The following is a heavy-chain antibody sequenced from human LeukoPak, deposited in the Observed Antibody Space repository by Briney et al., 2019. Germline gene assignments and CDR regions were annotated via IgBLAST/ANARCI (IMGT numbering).Heavy chain of an antibody. CDR3: ARRRRVGGLWFGENSFDY. CDR1: GGSFSGYY. V-gene: IGHV4-34*01. Sequence: PSETLSLTCAVYGGSFSGYYWSWIRQPPGKGLEWIGEINHSGSTNYNPSLKSRVTISVDTSKNQFSLKLSSVTAADTAVYYCARRRRVGGLWFGENSFDYWGQGTLVTVSS. D-gene: IGHD3-10*01. CDR2: INHSGST. J-gene: IGHJ4*02.